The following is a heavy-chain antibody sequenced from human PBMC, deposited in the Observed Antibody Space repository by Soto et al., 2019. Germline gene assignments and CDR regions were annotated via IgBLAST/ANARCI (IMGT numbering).Heavy chain of an antibody. J-gene: IGHJ2*01. Sequence: EVQLVETGGGLIQPGGSLRLSCAASGFTVSSNYMSWVRQAPGKGLEWVSVIYSGGSTYYADSVKGRFTISRDNSKNTLYLQMNSLRAEDTAVYYCARTVSLGELSKLRNWYFDLWGRGTLVTVSS. CDR2: IYSGGST. D-gene: IGHD3-16*02. CDR1: GFTVSSNY. CDR3: ARTVSLGELSKLRNWYFDL. V-gene: IGHV3-53*02.